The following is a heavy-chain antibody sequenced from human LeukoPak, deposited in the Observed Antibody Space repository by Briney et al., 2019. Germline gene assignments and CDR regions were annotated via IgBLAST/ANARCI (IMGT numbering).Heavy chain of an antibody. CDR1: GYTFTSYA. D-gene: IGHD3-10*01. CDR3: ARAGSYYYGPGWFDP. Sequence: WASVKVSCTASGYTFTSYAMHWVRQAPGQRLEWMGWINAGNGNTKYSQKFLGRVTITRDTSASTAYMELSSLRSEDTAVYYCARAGSYYYGPGWFDPWGHGTLVTVSS. CDR2: INAGNGNT. J-gene: IGHJ5*02. V-gene: IGHV1-3*01.